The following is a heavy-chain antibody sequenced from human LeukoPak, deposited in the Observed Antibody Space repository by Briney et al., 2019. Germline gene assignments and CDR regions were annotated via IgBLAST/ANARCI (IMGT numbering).Heavy chain of an antibody. CDR2: IWSDGNNK. D-gene: IGHD6-13*01. J-gene: IGHJ4*02. Sequence: GGSLRLSCAASGFTFSSYAMHWVRQAPGKGLEWVAIIWSDGNNKYYADSVEGRFTISRDTSKNTLFLQMNSLRAEDTAVYYCAKDASSSWYYFDYWGQGTLVTVSS. CDR3: AKDASSSWYYFDY. CDR1: GFTFSSYA. V-gene: IGHV3-33*06.